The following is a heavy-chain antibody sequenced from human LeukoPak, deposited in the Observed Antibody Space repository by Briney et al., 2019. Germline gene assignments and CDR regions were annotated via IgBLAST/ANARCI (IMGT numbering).Heavy chain of an antibody. D-gene: IGHD6-19*01. Sequence: GGSLRLSCAASGFTFSDYYITWIRQAPGKGLEWVSYISGSGTHTNYADSVKGRFTISRDSAKHSVYLQMNSLGVEDTAVYYCAREGIAEADDSFDFWGQGTLVTVSS. V-gene: IGHV3-11*05. CDR3: AREGIAEADDSFDF. CDR1: GFTFSDYY. J-gene: IGHJ3*01. CDR2: ISGSGTHT.